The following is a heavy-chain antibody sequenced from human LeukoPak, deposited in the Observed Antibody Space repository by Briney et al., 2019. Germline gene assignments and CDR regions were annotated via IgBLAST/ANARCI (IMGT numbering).Heavy chain of an antibody. V-gene: IGHV3-23*01. J-gene: IGHJ4*02. D-gene: IGHD3-22*01. CDR3: ARRAGDYSHPYDY. CDR1: GFTFSSYG. Sequence: PGGSLRLSCAASGFTFSSYGMNWVRQAPGKGLEWVSGISGSGGSTYYADSVKGRFTISRDNSKNTFHLQMNSLRAEDTAVYYCARRAGDYSHPYDYWGQGTLVTVSS. CDR2: ISGSGGST.